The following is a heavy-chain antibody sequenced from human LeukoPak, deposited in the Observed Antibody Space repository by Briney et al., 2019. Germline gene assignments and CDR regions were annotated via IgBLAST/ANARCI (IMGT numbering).Heavy chain of an antibody. Sequence: ASVKVSCKASGYTFASYGISWVRQAPGQGLEWMGWISAYNGNTNYAQKLQGRVTMTTDTSTSTAYMELRSLRSDDTAVYYCARGRAYYDLWSGYDYWGQGTLVTVSS. CDR2: ISAYNGNT. CDR3: ARGRAYYDLWSGYDY. V-gene: IGHV1-18*01. CDR1: GYTFASYG. D-gene: IGHD3-3*01. J-gene: IGHJ4*02.